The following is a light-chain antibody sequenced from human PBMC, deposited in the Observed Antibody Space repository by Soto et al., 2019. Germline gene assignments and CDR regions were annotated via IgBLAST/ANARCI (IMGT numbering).Light chain of an antibody. Sequence: QSVLTQPPSASGSPGQSVTISCTGTSSDVAAYNYVSWYQQHPGKAPKLLIYDVSKRPSGVPDRFSGSKSGNTASLTVSGLQAEDEADYYCSSYTGNNNPYVFGTGTKLTVL. J-gene: IGLJ1*01. V-gene: IGLV2-8*01. CDR1: SSDVAAYNY. CDR3: SSYTGNNNPYV. CDR2: DVS.